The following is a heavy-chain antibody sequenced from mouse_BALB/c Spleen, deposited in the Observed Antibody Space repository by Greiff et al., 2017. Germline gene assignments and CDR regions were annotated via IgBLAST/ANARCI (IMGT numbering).Heavy chain of an antibody. CDR1: GYFFTSYW. V-gene: IGHV1S132*01. CDR3: AREGYRYPYYCDY. J-gene: IGHJ2*01. CDR2: FYPGTGST. D-gene: IGHD2-14*01. Sequence: QVQLQQSGAELVRPGASVKLSCTTSGYFFTSYWIHWVKQRSGQGLVWIARFYPGTGSTYYNEKFKGKATLTADTSSSTAYMQLRSLTAEDSAGYFWAREGYRYPYYCDYWGQGTTLTVAS.